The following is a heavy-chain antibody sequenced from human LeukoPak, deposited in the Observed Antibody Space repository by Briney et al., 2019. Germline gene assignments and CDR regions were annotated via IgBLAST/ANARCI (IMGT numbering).Heavy chain of an antibody. Sequence: PGGSLRLSCAASGFTLSSYEMNWVRQAPGKGLEWVSYISSSGSTIYYADSVKGRFTISRDNAKNSLYLQMNSLRAEDTAVYYCAKGEGPYYYDSSGRWGQGTLVTVSS. J-gene: IGHJ4*02. V-gene: IGHV3-48*03. D-gene: IGHD3-22*01. CDR3: AKGEGPYYYDSSGR. CDR2: ISSSGSTI. CDR1: GFTLSSYE.